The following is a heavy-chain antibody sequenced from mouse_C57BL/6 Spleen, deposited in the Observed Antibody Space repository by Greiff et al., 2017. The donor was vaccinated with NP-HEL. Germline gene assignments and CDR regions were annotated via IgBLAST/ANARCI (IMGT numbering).Heavy chain of an antibody. D-gene: IGHD1-1*01. Sequence: QVQLKQPGAELVRPGTSVKLSCKASGYTFTSYWLHWVKQRPGQGLEWIGVIDPSDSYTNYNQKFKGKATLTVDTSSSTAYMQLSSLTSEDSAVYYCARQGTTVDYWGQGTTLTVSS. V-gene: IGHV1-59*01. CDR2: IDPSDSYT. J-gene: IGHJ2*01. CDR1: GYTFTSYW. CDR3: ARQGTTVDY.